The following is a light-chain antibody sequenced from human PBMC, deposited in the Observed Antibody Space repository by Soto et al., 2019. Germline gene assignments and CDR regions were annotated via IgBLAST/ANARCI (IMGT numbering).Light chain of an antibody. CDR1: NSDVGGYNY. CDR3: KSYTSSRTLV. J-gene: IGLJ1*01. CDR2: EVS. V-gene: IGLV2-14*01. Sequence: QSALTQPASVSGSPGQSITISCTGTNSDVGGYNYVSWYQQHPGKAPKLIIYEVSNRPSGVSNRFSGSKSGNTASLIIYGLQTEDEADYHCKSYTSSRTLVFGTGTKVTVL.